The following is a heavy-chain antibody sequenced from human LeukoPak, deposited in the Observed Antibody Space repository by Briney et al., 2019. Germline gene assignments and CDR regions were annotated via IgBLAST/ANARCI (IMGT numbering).Heavy chain of an antibody. CDR2: IIPSGGST. J-gene: IGHJ4*02. V-gene: IGHV1-46*01. CDR1: GYTFTSYF. Sequence: ASVKVSCKASGYTFTSYFMHWVRQAPGQGLEWMGMIIPSGGSTSYAQKFQGRVTMARDTSTNTVYMELSSLRSEDTAMYYCAREIAARPGGYFDSWGQGTLVIVSS. D-gene: IGHD6-6*01. CDR3: AREIAARPGGYFDS.